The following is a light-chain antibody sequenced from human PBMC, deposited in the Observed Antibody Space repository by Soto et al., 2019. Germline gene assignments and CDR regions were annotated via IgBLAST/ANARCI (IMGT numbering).Light chain of an antibody. CDR3: QQRYSTPLFT. J-gene: IGKJ3*01. CDR1: QRISSY. Sequence: DIQMTQSPSSLSASVGDRVTITCRASQRISSYLNWYQQKPGEAPKLFIYAASSLQSGVPSRFSGSGSGTDFTLTISSLQPEDFAIYYCQQRYSTPLFTFGPGTKVNIK. CDR2: AAS. V-gene: IGKV1-39*01.